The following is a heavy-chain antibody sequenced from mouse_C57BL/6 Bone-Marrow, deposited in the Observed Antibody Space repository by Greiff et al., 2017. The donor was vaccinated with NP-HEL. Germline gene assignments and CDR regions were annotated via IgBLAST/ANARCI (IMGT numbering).Heavy chain of an antibody. CDR3: AREEAAWCAY. CDR2: IDPSDSYT. CDR1: GYTFTSYW. Sequence: QVQLQQPGAELVMPGASVKLSCKASGYTFTSYWMHWVKQRPGQGLEWIGEIDPSDSYTNYNQKFKGKSTLTVDKSSSTAYMQLSSLTSEESAVYYCAREEAAWCAYWGQGTRVTVSA. V-gene: IGHV1-69*01. J-gene: IGHJ3*01.